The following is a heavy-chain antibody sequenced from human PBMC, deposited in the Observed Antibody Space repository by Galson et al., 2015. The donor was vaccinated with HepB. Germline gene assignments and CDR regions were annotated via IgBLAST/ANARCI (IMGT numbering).Heavy chain of an antibody. CDR3: SRGGGDSTWPFDS. D-gene: IGHD6-13*01. CDR2: ISYDGSNT. Sequence: SLRLSCAASGLAFSSLGMHWVRQAPGKGLEWVAVISYDGSNTYYTDSVKGRFTISRDNSKDTVFLQMDSLRADDTAMYYCSRGGGDSTWPFDSWGQGALVTVSS. V-gene: IGHV3-30*03. J-gene: IGHJ4*02. CDR1: GLAFSSLG.